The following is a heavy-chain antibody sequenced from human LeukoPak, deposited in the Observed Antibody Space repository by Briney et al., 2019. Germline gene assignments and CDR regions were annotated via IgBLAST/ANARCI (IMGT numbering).Heavy chain of an antibody. CDR1: GFTFSSYS. CDR2: ISSSSSYL. D-gene: IGHD3-22*01. J-gene: IGHJ3*02. CDR3: ARAYDSSGFGAFDI. V-gene: IGHV3-21*01. Sequence: PGGSLRLSCAASGFTFSSYSMNWVRQAPGKGLEWVSSISSSSSYLYYADSVKGRLTISRDNAKNSLYLQMNSLRAEDTAVYYCARAYDSSGFGAFDIWGQGTMVTVSS.